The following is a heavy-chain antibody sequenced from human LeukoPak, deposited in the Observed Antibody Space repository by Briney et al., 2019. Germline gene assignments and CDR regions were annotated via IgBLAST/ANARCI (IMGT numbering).Heavy chain of an antibody. J-gene: IGHJ4*02. D-gene: IGHD6-19*01. CDR3: ARETGTAVGDY. CDR2: ISGGGAT. V-gene: IGHV3-66*01. Sequence: GGSLRLSCAASGFTVSDNYMSWVRQAPGKGLEWVSLISGGGATYYTDSVKDRFTTSRDNSKNTLYLQMNSLSAEDTAVYYCARETGTAVGDYWGQGTLVTVSS. CDR1: GFTVSDNY.